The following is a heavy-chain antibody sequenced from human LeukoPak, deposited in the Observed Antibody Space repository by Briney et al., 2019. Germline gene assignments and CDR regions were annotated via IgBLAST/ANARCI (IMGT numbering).Heavy chain of an antibody. J-gene: IGHJ4*02. CDR3: VRDLGFSTFDN. CDR1: GFTFSFYW. V-gene: IGHV3-7*01. CDR2: MNRDGSEI. D-gene: IGHD5/OR15-5a*01. Sequence: GGSLRLSCAASGFTFSFYWMSWVRQAPGKGLEWVANMNRDGSEINYVDSVRGRFTISRDNAKNSVYMQMNSLRAEDTAVYFCVRDLGFSTFDNWGQGTLVTVSS.